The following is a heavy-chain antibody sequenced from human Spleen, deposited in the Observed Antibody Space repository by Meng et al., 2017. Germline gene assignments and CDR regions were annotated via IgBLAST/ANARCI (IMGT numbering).Heavy chain of an antibody. V-gene: IGHV3-13*01. CDR1: GFTFSSYD. J-gene: IGHJ5*02. CDR2: ICTAGDT. D-gene: IGHD3-10*01. CDR3: ARDLSGLGGFDP. Sequence: ELQRVESGGGLVQPGGSLRLSCAASGFTFSSYDMHWVRQATGKGLEWVSSICTAGDTYYPGSVKGRFTISRENAKNSLYLQMNSLRAGDTAVYYCARDLSGLGGFDPWGQGTLVTVSS.